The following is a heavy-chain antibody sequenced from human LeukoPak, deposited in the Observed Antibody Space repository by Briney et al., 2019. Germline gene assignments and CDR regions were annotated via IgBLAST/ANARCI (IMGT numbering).Heavy chain of an antibody. V-gene: IGHV1-46*01. Sequence: ASVKVACKASGYTFTSYYMHWVRQAPGQGLEWMGIINPSGGSTSYAQKFQGRVTMTRDTSTSTVYMELSSLRSEDTAVYYCARDPYSSSWYSYYYYGMDVWGQGTTVTVSS. CDR2: INPSGGST. CDR1: GYTFTSYY. D-gene: IGHD6-13*01. CDR3: ARDPYSSSWYSYYYYGMDV. J-gene: IGHJ6*02.